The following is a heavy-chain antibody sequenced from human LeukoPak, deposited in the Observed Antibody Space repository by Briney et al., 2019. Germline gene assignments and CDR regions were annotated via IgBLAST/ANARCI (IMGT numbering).Heavy chain of an antibody. CDR1: GFTLSSYG. J-gene: IGHJ4*02. D-gene: IGHD6-19*01. Sequence: GGSLRLSCAASGFTLSSYGMQWGRQAPGKGLEWVAVISYDGSNKYYADSVKGRVTISRDNSKNTLYLQMNSLRAEDTPVYYCLAGSFDYWGQGTLVTVSS. CDR3: LAGSFDY. CDR2: ISYDGSNK. V-gene: IGHV3-30*03.